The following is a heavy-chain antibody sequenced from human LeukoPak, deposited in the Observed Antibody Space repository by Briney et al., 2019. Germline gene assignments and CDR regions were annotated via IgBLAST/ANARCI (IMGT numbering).Heavy chain of an antibody. J-gene: IGHJ2*01. CDR2: IYSGGFT. CDR1: GFIVSSNY. CDR3: TRGRYFDL. Sequence: GGSPRLSCAASGFIVSSNYMSWVRQAPGKGLEWVSVIYSGGFTDYADSVKGRFAISRDNSKNTLYFQMNNLRAEDTAVYYCTRGRYFDLWGRGILVTVSS. V-gene: IGHV3-53*01.